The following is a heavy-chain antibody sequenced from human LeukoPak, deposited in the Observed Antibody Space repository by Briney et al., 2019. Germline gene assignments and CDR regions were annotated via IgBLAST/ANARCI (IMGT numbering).Heavy chain of an antibody. CDR1: GYTFTSYY. CDR3: ATTFYYYYGMDV. CDR2: INPNSGGT. J-gene: IGHJ6*02. V-gene: IGHV1-2*06. Sequence: ASVKVSCKASGYTFTSYYMHWVRQAPGQGLEWMGRINPNSGGTNYAQKFQGRVTMTRDTSISTAYMELGRLRSDDTAVYYCATTFYYYYGMDVWGQGTTVTVSS. D-gene: IGHD1-26*01.